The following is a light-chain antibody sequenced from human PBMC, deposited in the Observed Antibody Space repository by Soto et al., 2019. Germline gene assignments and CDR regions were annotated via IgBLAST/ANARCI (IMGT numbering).Light chain of an antibody. Sequence: EIVLTQSPGTLSLSPGERATLSCRASQSVSNNYLAWYQQKPGQAPRLLVYGASNRATAIADRFSGSGSGTDFTLTISRLEPEDFAVYYCKQYGRTRVTLGQGTKLEIK. CDR1: QSVSNNY. V-gene: IGKV3-20*01. CDR2: GAS. J-gene: IGKJ2*01. CDR3: KQYGRTRVT.